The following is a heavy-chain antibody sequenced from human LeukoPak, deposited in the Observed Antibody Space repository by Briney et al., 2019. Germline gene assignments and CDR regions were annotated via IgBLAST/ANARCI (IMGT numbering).Heavy chain of an antibody. CDR1: GFTFSSYS. CDR2: ISSSSSYI. J-gene: IGHJ3*02. V-gene: IGHV3-21*01. D-gene: IGHD6-19*01. CDR3: AREPGQRGSYSSGWYPGAFDI. Sequence: GGSLRLSCAASGFTFSSYSLNWVRQAPGKGLEWVSSISSSSSYIYYADSVEGRFTISRDNAKNSLYPQMNSLRAEDTAVYYCAREPGQRGSYSSGWYPGAFDIWGQGTMVTVSS.